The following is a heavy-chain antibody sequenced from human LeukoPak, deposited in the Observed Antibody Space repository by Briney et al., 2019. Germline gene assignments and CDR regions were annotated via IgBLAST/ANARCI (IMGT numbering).Heavy chain of an antibody. CDR3: ARGLTGDPFDY. V-gene: IGHV4-31*03. CDR2: IYYSGST. CDR1: GGSISSGGYY. J-gene: IGHJ4*02. D-gene: IGHD7-27*01. Sequence: SETLSLTCTVSGGSISSGGYYWSWIRQHPGKGLEWIGYIYYSGSTYYNPSLKSRVTISVDTSKNQFSLKLSSVTAADTAVYYCARGLTGDPFDYWGQGPRSPSPQ.